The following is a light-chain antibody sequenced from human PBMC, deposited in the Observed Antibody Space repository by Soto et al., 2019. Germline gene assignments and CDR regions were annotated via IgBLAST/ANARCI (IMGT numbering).Light chain of an antibody. J-gene: IGKJ1*01. CDR3: QKYNSAPM. CDR1: QGIIHY. Sequence: DIQITQSPSSLSASVGDRVTITCRASQGIIHYLAWYQQKPGKVPKLLIYDASTLQSGVPSRFSGSGSGTDFTLTINNLQPEDVATYYCQKYNSAPMFGQGTKVDIK. CDR2: DAS. V-gene: IGKV1-27*01.